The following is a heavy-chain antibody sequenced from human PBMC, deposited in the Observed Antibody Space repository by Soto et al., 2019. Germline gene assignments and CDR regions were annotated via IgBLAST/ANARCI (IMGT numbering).Heavy chain of an antibody. D-gene: IGHD1-26*01. CDR2: INGGSGKT. J-gene: IGHJ3*02. CDR1: GFTFTLYS. V-gene: IGHV1-3*01. Sequence: QVPLVQSGAEVKKPGASVKVSCRASGFTFTLYSMHWVRQAPGQRLEWMGWINGGSGKTKYSQKFQGRVTIARDTSASTAYMEVSSLRPVDTAVYNCARYSGNYQVAFDIWGKGSMVTISS. CDR3: ARYSGNYQVAFDI.